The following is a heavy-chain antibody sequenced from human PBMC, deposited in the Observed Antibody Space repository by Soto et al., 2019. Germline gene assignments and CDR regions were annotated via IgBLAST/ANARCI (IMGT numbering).Heavy chain of an antibody. Sequence: QVQLVESGGGVVQPGRSLRLSCAASGFTFSSYGMHWVRQAPGKGLEWVAVISYDGSNKYYADSVKGRFTISRDNSKNTLYLQMNSLRAEDTAVYYCAGRDPYDSSEGWGQGTLVTVSS. V-gene: IGHV3-30*03. D-gene: IGHD3-22*01. CDR1: GFTFSSYG. CDR3: AGRDPYDSSEG. J-gene: IGHJ4*02. CDR2: ISYDGSNK.